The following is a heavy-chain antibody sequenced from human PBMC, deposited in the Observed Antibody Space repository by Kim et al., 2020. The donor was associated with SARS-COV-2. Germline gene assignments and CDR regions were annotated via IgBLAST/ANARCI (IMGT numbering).Heavy chain of an antibody. D-gene: IGHD5-12*01. CDR2: INHSGST. CDR1: GGSFSGYY. Sequence: SETLSLTCAVYGGSFSGYYWSWIRQPPGKGLEWIGEINHSGSTNYNPSLKSRVTISVDTSKNQFSLKLSSVTAADTAVYYCARERRRWLLDYWGQGTLVTVSS. J-gene: IGHJ4*02. CDR3: ARERRRWLLDY. V-gene: IGHV4-34*01.